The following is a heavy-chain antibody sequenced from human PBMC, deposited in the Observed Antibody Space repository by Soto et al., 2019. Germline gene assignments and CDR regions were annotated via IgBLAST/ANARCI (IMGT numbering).Heavy chain of an antibody. V-gene: IGHV4-4*02. Sequence: QVQLQESGPGLVKPSGTLSLTCAVSGGSISSSNWWSWVRQPPGKGLEWIGEIYHSGSTNYNPSLKGRVTISVDKSKNQFSLKLSSVTAADTAVYYCARMSGYSSSWNYYYYYGMDVWGQGTTVTVSS. J-gene: IGHJ6*02. D-gene: IGHD6-13*01. CDR2: IYHSGST. CDR1: GGSISSSNW. CDR3: ARMSGYSSSWNYYYYYGMDV.